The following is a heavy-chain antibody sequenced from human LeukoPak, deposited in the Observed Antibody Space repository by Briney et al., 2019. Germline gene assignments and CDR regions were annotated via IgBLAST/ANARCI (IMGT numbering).Heavy chain of an antibody. V-gene: IGHV3-23*01. D-gene: IGHD3-10*01. CDR3: AKPRLWFGEFLYYFDY. CDR1: GFTFSSYA. J-gene: IGHJ4*02. Sequence: PGRSLRLSCAASGFTFSSYAMSWVRQAPGKGLEWVSAISGSGGSTYYADSVKGRFTISRDNSKNTLYLQMNSLRAEDTAVYYCAKPRLWFGEFLYYFDYWGQGTLVTVSS. CDR2: ISGSGGST.